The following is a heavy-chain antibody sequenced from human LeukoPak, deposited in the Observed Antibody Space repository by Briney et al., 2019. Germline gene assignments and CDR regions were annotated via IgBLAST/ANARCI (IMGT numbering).Heavy chain of an antibody. CDR3: ARDRELLFDY. J-gene: IGHJ4*02. D-gene: IGHD3-10*01. V-gene: IGHV3-23*01. CDR1: GFTFSRSD. Sequence: GGSLRLSCSASGFTFSRSDMIWVRQAPGKGLEWVSIISGSGGSTFYADSVRGRFTISRDNSKNTLYLQMNSPRAEDTAVYYCARDRELLFDYWGQGTLVTVSS. CDR2: ISGSGGST.